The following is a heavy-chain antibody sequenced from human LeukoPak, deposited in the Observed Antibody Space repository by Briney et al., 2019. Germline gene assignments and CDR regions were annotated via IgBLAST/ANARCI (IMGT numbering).Heavy chain of an antibody. CDR3: ARPTYYYDSSGYDPPTS. J-gene: IGHJ4*02. Sequence: VASVKVSCKASGGTFSSYAISWVRQAPGQGLEWMGGIIPIFGTANYAQKFQGRVTITTDESTSTASMELSSLRSEDTAVYYCARPTYYYDSSGYDPPTSWGQGTLVTVSS. CDR2: IIPIFGTA. V-gene: IGHV1-69*05. CDR1: GGTFSSYA. D-gene: IGHD3-22*01.